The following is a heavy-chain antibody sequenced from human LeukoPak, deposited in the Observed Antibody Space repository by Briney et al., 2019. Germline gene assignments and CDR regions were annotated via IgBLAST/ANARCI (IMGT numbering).Heavy chain of an antibody. D-gene: IGHD3-10*01. CDR2: IYHSGST. CDR3: ARLVRWSYYYGSGSYYPNWFDP. V-gene: IGHV4-4*02. J-gene: IGHJ5*02. CDR1: GGSISSSNW. Sequence: SGTLFLTCAVSGGSISSSNWWSWVRQPPGKGLEWIGEIYHSGSTNYNPSLKSRVTISVDKSKNQFSLKLSSVTAADTAVYYCARLVRWSYYYGSGSYYPNWFDPWGQGTLVTVSS.